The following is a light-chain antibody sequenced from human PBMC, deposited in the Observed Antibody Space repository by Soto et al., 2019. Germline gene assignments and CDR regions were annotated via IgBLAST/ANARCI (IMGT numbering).Light chain of an antibody. CDR2: VAS. Sequence: IQLTQSPPTLPPPIRARLTITPRAPETISSWLAWFQQRPGNAPNLLIYVASSLQSEVPSRFSGSGSGTDFTLTITSLQPEDFATYYCQQSYGTPITFGQGTRLEIK. CDR1: ETISSW. J-gene: IGKJ5*01. V-gene: IGKV1-39*01. CDR3: QQSYGTPIT.